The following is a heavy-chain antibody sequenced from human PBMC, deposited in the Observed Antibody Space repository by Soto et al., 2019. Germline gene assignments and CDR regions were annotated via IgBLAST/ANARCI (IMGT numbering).Heavy chain of an antibody. J-gene: IGHJ5*02. Sequence: QLVQSGAEVKKPGESLKISCQGSGYSFSNYWIAWVRQMPGKGLEWMGMIWPADSDTTYSPSFQGQGTISVDRSINTADLQCASLRASDTAIYYCARQHGDYVPLDRWGQGTVVTVSS. CDR2: IWPADSDT. CDR1: GYSFSNYW. CDR3: ARQHGDYVPLDR. D-gene: IGHD4-17*01. V-gene: IGHV5-51*01.